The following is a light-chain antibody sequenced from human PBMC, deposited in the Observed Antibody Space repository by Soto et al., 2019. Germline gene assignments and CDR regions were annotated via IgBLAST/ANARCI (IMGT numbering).Light chain of an antibody. CDR2: TTS. J-gene: IGKJ4*01. CDR3: QHANSFPLT. Sequence: DIQMTQSPSSVSASVGDRVTITCRASRDINNWLAWYQKKQGKAPKLLIYTTSSFQSGVPSRFSGSGSGTDFTLTISSLQPKDFATYYCQHANSFPLTFGGGTKVEIK. CDR1: RDINNW. V-gene: IGKV1D-12*01.